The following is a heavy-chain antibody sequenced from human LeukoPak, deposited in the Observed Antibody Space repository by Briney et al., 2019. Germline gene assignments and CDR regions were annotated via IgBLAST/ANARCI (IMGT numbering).Heavy chain of an antibody. D-gene: IGHD3-10*01. Sequence: GGSLRLSCAASGFTFSSYAMTWVRQAPGKGLEWVSSISSSSSYIYYADSVKGRFTISRDNAKNSLHLQMNSLRAEDTAVYYCASVRRGSSRAFDIWGQGTMVTVSS. V-gene: IGHV3-21*01. J-gene: IGHJ3*02. CDR2: ISSSSSYI. CDR1: GFTFSSYA. CDR3: ASVRRGSSRAFDI.